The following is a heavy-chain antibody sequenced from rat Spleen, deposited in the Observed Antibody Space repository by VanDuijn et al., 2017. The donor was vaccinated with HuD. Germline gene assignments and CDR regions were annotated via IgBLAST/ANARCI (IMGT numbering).Heavy chain of an antibody. D-gene: IGHD1-4*01. CDR2: ISTSGDYT. CDR3: TRDGRVSAHFDY. J-gene: IGHJ2*01. Sequence: EVQLVESGGGLVQPGRSLKLPCAASGFTFSSFPMAWVRQAPTKGLEWVTTISTSGDYTYYRDSVKGRFTISRDNAKSTLYLQMNSLRSEDTATYYCTRDGRVSAHFDYWGQGVMVTVSS. CDR1: GFTFSSFP. V-gene: IGHV5-46*01.